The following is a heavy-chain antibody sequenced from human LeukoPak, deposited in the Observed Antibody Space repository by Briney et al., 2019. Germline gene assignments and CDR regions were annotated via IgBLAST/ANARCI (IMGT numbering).Heavy chain of an antibody. CDR1: GFIFSGYA. J-gene: IGHJ4*02. CDR2: ISVGGGST. Sequence: GGSLRLSCAASGFIFSGYAMSWVRQAPGEGLEWVSGISVGGGSTYYADSVKGRCAISRDNSKNRLCLQMNSLRAEDTAVYYCAKAGSGYSYFDHWGQGTLVTVSS. CDR3: AKAGSGYSYFDH. D-gene: IGHD3-22*01. V-gene: IGHV3-23*01.